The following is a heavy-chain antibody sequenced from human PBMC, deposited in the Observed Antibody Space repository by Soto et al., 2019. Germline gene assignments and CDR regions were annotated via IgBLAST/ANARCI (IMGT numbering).Heavy chain of an antibody. CDR2: INADNGNT. Sequence: QVQLVQSGAEVKKPGASVKVSCKASGYTFSGSVMHRVRQAPGQGLEWMGWINADNGNTKYSKKFQGRVTMTWDTSASTAYMELSSLRSEDTAIYYCASEIDANTATSLDYWGQGTLVTVSS. CDR3: ASEIDANTATSLDY. J-gene: IGHJ4*02. V-gene: IGHV1-3*01. CDR1: GYTFSGSV. D-gene: IGHD4-17*01.